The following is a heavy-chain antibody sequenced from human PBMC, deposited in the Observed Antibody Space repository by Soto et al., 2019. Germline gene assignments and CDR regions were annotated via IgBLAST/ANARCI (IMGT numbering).Heavy chain of an antibody. CDR3: ARDRGEYTSSWFWYFSH. J-gene: IGHJ2*01. V-gene: IGHV4-4*07. Sequence: SETLSLTCSVSGASISSFNWNWVRQPAGKGPEWVGRLNIAGTINYNPSLKSRITMSMDTSKNQISLHLRSVTAADTAIYYCARDRGEYTSSWFWYFSHWGHGTPVTVSS. D-gene: IGHD6-13*01. CDR1: GASISSFN. CDR2: LNIAGTI.